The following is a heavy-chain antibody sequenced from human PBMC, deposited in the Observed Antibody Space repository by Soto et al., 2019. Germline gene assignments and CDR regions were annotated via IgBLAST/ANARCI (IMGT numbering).Heavy chain of an antibody. J-gene: IGHJ4*02. V-gene: IGHV1-8*01. CDR1: DYTFTNYD. CDR2: MNPNSGNT. CDR3: ARGIPADTPYFDY. Sequence: ASVKVSCKTSDYTFTNYDINWVRQATGQGLEWLGWMNPNSGNTGYAQKFQGRVTMTRNTSISTTYMELSSLRSEDTAVYYCARGIPADTPYFDYWGQGSLVTVSS. D-gene: IGHD2-2*01.